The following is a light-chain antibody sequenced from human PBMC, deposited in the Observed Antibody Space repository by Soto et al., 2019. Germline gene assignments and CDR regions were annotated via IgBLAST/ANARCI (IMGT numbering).Light chain of an antibody. V-gene: IGKV3-20*01. CDR3: QQYMSSVT. Sequence: EIVLTQSPGSLSLSPGQRATLSCRASQSVDTTFFAWYQKKPGQAPRILIQRASKRPTGIPDKFSGSGSGTDFALIISRLEPEGFAVYYCQQYMSSVTFGQGTNVEIK. CDR2: RAS. J-gene: IGKJ1*01. CDR1: QSVDTTF.